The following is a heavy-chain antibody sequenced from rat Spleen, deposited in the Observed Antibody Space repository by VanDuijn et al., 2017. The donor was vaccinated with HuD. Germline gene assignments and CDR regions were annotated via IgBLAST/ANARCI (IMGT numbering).Heavy chain of an antibody. Sequence: EVQLVESGGGLVQPGRSLKLSCVASGFTFSDYYMAWIRQAPGKGLEWVASITSSGTGAYYVDSVKGRFTISRDNAKSTLYLQMDSLRSEDTATYYCASNYGGYFDYWGQGVMVTVSS. J-gene: IGHJ2*01. CDR3: ASNYGGYFDY. D-gene: IGHD1-11*01. CDR1: GFTFSDYY. CDR2: ITSSGTGA. V-gene: IGHV5-31*01.